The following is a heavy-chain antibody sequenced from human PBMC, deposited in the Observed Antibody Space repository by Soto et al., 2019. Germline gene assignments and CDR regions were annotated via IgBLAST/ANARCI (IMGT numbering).Heavy chain of an antibody. Sequence: EVQLVESGGGLVQPGRSLRLSCAASGFTFDDYAMHWVRQAPGKGLEWVSGISWNSGSIGYADSVKGRFTISRDNAKNSLYLQMNSLRAEDTALYYCAKDKMVAAPTRDYYYYYGMDVWGQGTTVTVSS. J-gene: IGHJ6*02. CDR3: AKDKMVAAPTRDYYYYYGMDV. CDR1: GFTFDDYA. V-gene: IGHV3-9*01. CDR2: ISWNSGSI. D-gene: IGHD2-15*01.